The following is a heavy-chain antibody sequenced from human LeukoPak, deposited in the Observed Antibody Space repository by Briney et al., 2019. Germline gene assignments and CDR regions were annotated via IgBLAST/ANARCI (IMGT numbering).Heavy chain of an antibody. CDR1: GGTLSSYT. CDR3: ATPPTGTTTTGEFYFDS. V-gene: IGHV1-69*13. CDR2: IIPLFGSA. Sequence: AASVKVSCKASGGTLSSYTIAWVRQAPGQGLEWLGGIIPLFGSANYAQKFQGRVTITADESTSTAYMELSSLRSEDTAVYYCATPPTGTTTTGEFYFDSWGQGTLVTVSA. D-gene: IGHD1-1*01. J-gene: IGHJ4*02.